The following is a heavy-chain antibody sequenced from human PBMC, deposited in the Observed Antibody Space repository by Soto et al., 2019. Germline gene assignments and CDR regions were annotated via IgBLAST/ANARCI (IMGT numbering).Heavy chain of an antibody. CDR2: IYWDDDK. J-gene: IGHJ5*02. V-gene: IGHV2-5*02. D-gene: IGHD5-12*01. CDR1: GFSLSTSGVG. CDR3: AHRHAPDIVATIGDWFDP. Sequence: QITLKESGPPLVKPTQTLTLTCTFSGFSLSTSGVGVGWIRQPPGKALEWLALIYWDDDKRYSPSLKSRLTITKDTSKNQVVLTMTNMDPVDTATYYCAHRHAPDIVATIGDWFDPWGQGTLVTVSS.